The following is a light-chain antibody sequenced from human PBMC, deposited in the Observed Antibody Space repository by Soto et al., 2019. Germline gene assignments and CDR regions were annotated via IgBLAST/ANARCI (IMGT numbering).Light chain of an antibody. Sequence: QSALTQPRSVSGSPGQSVTISCTGTRRDVGAYNYVSWYQQHPGKAPKLMIYDVTRRPSGVPDRFSGSKSGNTASLTISGLQAEDEADYFCCSYAGSYTVFGGGTKLTVL. CDR2: DVT. J-gene: IGLJ2*01. V-gene: IGLV2-11*01. CDR3: CSYAGSYTV. CDR1: RRDVGAYNY.